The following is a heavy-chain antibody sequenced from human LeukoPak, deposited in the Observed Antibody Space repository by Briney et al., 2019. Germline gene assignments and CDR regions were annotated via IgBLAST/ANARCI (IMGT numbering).Heavy chain of an antibody. V-gene: IGHV4-4*07. Sequence: SETLSLTCTVSGVSITRYPWSWIRQPAGKGLEWIGRIYASGGTNYNPSLKSRVTMSVATSKNQFSLILTSVTAADTAVYYCARDSAGFDYWGQGTLVTASS. CDR2: IYASGGT. CDR1: GVSITRYP. J-gene: IGHJ4*02. CDR3: ARDSAGFDY.